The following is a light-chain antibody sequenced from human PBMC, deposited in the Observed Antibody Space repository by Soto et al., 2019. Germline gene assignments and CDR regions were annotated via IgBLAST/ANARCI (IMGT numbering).Light chain of an antibody. CDR3: QQYYSYPAT. J-gene: IGKJ4*01. Sequence: AIRMTQSPSSLSASTGDRVTITCRASQCISSYLAWYQQKPGKAPKLLIYAASTLQSGVPSRFSGSGSGTDFTLTISCLQSEDFATYYCQQYYSYPATFGGGTKVEIK. CDR2: AAS. CDR1: QCISSY. V-gene: IGKV1-8*01.